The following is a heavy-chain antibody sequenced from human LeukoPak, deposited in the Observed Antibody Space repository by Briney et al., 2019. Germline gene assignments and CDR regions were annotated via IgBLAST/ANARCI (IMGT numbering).Heavy chain of an antibody. V-gene: IGHV3-66*02. CDR3: ARVFLERLTSGYFDN. Sequence: GGSLRLSCTASGFTFRSSSFNWVRQVQGKGLEWVSVIYSGGSTYYADSVKGRFTISRDNSKNTLYLQMNSLRDDDTAVYYCARVFLERLTSGYFDNWGQGTLVTVSP. CDR1: GFTFRSSS. D-gene: IGHD3-3*01. CDR2: IYSGGST. J-gene: IGHJ4*02.